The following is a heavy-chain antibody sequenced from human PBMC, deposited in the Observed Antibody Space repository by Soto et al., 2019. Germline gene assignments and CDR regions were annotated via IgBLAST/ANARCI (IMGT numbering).Heavy chain of an antibody. J-gene: IGHJ4*02. D-gene: IGHD3-22*01. CDR1: GFTFSSYS. CDR2: ISSSSSYI. Sequence: EVQLVESGGGLVKPGGSLSLSCAASGFTFSSYSLNWVRQAPGKGLEWVSSISSSSSYIYYADSLKGRFTISRDNAKNSLYLQMNSLSADDTAVYYCTPETYYYDSSGYPDFDYWGQGTLVTVSS. CDR3: TPETYYYDSSGYPDFDY. V-gene: IGHV3-21*01.